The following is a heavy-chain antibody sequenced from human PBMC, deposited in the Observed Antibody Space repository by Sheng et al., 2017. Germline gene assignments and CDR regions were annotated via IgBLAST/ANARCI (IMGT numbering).Heavy chain of an antibody. CDR1: GFTFSSYA. J-gene: IGHJ6*03. Sequence: EVQLLESGEAWYSLGKSLRLSCAASGFTFSSYAMSWVRQAPGKGLEWVSGISGSGGYTYYADSVRGRFTISRDNSKNTVYLQMNSLRAEDTALYYCAKHSGGYYGSGTYYMDVWGQGTTVTVSS. CDR2: ISGSGGYT. D-gene: IGHD3-10*01. CDR3: AKHSGGYYGSGTYYMDV. V-gene: IGHV3-23*01.